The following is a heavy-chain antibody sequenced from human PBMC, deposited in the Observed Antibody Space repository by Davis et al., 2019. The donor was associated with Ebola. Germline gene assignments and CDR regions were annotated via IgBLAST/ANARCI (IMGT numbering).Heavy chain of an antibody. J-gene: IGHJ6*02. D-gene: IGHD4-17*01. CDR1: GYTFTGYY. CDR2: INPNSGGT. Sequence: ASVKVSCKASGYTFTGYYMHWVRQAPGQGLEWMGWINPNSGGTNYAQKFQGRVTITADESTTTAYMELSSLRSEDTAVYYCARCRTYGPFYYYGMDVWGQGTTVTVSS. V-gene: IGHV1-2*02. CDR3: ARCRTYGPFYYYGMDV.